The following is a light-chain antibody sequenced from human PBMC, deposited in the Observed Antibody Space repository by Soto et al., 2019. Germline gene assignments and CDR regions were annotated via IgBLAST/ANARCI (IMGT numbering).Light chain of an antibody. Sequence: QSALTQPASVSGSPGQSIAISCTGTSSDVGGYNYVSWYQQHPGKAPKLIIYDVSNRPSGVSNRLSGSKSGNAASLTISGLQAEDEADYYCSSYTSSRTVVFGGGTKLTVL. CDR1: SSDVGGYNY. CDR2: DVS. V-gene: IGLV2-14*03. CDR3: SSYTSSRTVV. J-gene: IGLJ2*01.